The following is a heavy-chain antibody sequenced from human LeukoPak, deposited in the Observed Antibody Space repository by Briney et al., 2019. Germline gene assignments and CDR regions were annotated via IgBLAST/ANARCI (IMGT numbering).Heavy chain of an antibody. CDR2: IWYDGSNK. D-gene: IGHD4-17*01. V-gene: IGHV3-33*01. Sequence: GGSLRLSCAASGFPFSSYGMHWVRQAPGKGLEWVAVIWYDGSNKYYADSVKARFTISRDNSKNTLYLQMNSMRAEDTAVYYCARDASLAYGDYKPYYYYGMDVWGQGTTVTVSS. J-gene: IGHJ6*02. CDR1: GFPFSSYG. CDR3: ARDASLAYGDYKPYYYYGMDV.